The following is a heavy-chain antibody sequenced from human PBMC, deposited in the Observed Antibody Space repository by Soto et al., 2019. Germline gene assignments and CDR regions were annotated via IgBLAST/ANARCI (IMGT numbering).Heavy chain of an antibody. CDR1: GVSITSGGYY. D-gene: IGHD3-10*01. CDR3: ARVHGSGSYFYGMDV. CDR2: TQYSGST. J-gene: IGHJ6*02. Sequence: QVQLQESGPGLVRPSQTLSLTCAVSGVSITSGGYYWSWIRHLPGKGLEWIGYTQYSGSTYYNPSLKSPLTISLDTSTNQFSLNLSSVTAADTAVYYCARVHGSGSYFYGMDVWGQGTTVTVSS. V-gene: IGHV4-31*11.